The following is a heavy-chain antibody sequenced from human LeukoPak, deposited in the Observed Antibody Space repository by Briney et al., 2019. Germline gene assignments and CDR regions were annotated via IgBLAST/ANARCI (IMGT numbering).Heavy chain of an antibody. J-gene: IGHJ4*02. Sequence: PGKSLRLSCAASKFSFSRNWMSWVRQAPGKGLEWVASIKEDGGETLYVDSVRGRFTISKDNARNSLYLQMNSLRVDDTAVYYCSRVAGYGDDFGGQGTLVTVSS. CDR1: KFSFSRNW. CDR3: SRVAGYGDDF. V-gene: IGHV3-7*01. CDR2: IKEDGGET. D-gene: IGHD4-17*01.